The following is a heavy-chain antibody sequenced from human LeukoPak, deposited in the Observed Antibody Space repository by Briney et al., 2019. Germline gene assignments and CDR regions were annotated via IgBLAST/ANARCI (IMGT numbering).Heavy chain of an antibody. J-gene: IGHJ4*02. V-gene: IGHV4-59*01. Sequence: SETLSLTCTVSGGSLTSYYWSWIRQPPGKGLEWIGNIYYSGSTNYNPSLKSRVTISVDTSKNQFSLKLSSVTVADTAVYFCARPYRSGWHGSFDYWGQGSLVTVSS. CDR3: ARPYRSGWHGSFDY. CDR1: GGSLTSYY. CDR2: IYYSGST. D-gene: IGHD6-19*01.